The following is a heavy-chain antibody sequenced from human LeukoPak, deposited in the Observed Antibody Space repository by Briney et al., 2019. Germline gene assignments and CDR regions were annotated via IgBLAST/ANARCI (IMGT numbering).Heavy chain of an antibody. CDR3: ARHFGYSYLDV. Sequence: PSQTLSLTCTVSGGSISSYYWSWIRQPPGKGLEWIGYIYYSGSTNYNPSLKSRVTISVDTSKNQFSLKLSSVTAADTAVYYCARHFGYSYLDVWGQGTTVTVSS. CDR1: GGSISSYY. V-gene: IGHV4-59*08. CDR2: IYYSGST. D-gene: IGHD5-18*01. J-gene: IGHJ6*02.